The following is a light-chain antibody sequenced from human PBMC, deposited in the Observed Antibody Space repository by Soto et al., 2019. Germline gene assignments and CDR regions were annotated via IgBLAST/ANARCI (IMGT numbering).Light chain of an antibody. V-gene: IGKV1-6*01. CDR2: AAY. CDR3: LQDYNYPLT. CDR1: QGIRND. J-gene: IGKJ1*01. Sequence: AIQMTQSPSSLSASVGDRVTITCRASQGIRNDLGWYQQKPGKAPKLLIYAAYSLQSGVPSRFSGSRSGTDFTLTISSLQPEDFATYYCLQDYNYPLTFGQGTTVEIK.